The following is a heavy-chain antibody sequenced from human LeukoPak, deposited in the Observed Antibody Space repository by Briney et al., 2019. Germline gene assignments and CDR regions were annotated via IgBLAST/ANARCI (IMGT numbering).Heavy chain of an antibody. Sequence: VASVKVSCKASGYTFTGYYMHWVRQAPGQGLEWMGRINPNSGGTNYAQKFQGRVTMTRDTSISTAYMELSRLRSDDTAVYYCARGGSSWYVEYFDYWGQGTLVTVSS. CDR1: GYTFTGYY. CDR3: ARGGSSWYVEYFDY. J-gene: IGHJ4*02. CDR2: INPNSGGT. V-gene: IGHV1-2*06. D-gene: IGHD6-13*01.